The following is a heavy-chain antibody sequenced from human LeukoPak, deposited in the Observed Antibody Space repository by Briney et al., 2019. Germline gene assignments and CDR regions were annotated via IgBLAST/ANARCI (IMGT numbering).Heavy chain of an antibody. CDR1: GCTFTGYY. V-gene: IGHV1-2*02. Sequence: ASVKVSCKASGCTFTGYYMHWVRQAPGQGLEWMGWIDPNSGGTNYAQKFQGRVTMTRDTSISTAYMVLNRLRSDDTAVYSCAREYYYSSGNYYNRIDYWGQGTLVTVSS. D-gene: IGHD3-10*01. CDR3: AREYYYSSGNYYNRIDY. J-gene: IGHJ4*02. CDR2: IDPNSGGT.